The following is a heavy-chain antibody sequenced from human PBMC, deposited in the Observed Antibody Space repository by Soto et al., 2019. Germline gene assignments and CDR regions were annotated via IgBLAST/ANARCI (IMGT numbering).Heavy chain of an antibody. V-gene: IGHV3-30*18. D-gene: IGHD3-16*02. CDR1: GFTFSYYG. CDR2: ISYDGSSQ. CDR3: AKALGELSPESYDY. Sequence: QVQLVESGGGVVQPGRSLRLSCAASGFTFSYYGMHWVRQAPGKGLEWVAMISYDGSSQYYADSVRGRFTISRDNSKNTLNLQMNSLRGDDTAVYYCAKALGELSPESYDYWGQGTLITVSS. J-gene: IGHJ4*02.